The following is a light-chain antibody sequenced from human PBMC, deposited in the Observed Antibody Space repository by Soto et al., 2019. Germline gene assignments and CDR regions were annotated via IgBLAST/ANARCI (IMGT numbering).Light chain of an antibody. CDR1: QSLLHRNGHTY. CDR2: LGS. J-gene: IGKJ2*01. V-gene: IGKV2-28*01. CDR3: MQALQTRT. Sequence: DIVMTQSPLSLPVTPGEAASISCRSSQSLLHRNGHTYLDWYLQKPGQSPRLLIYLGSNRASGVPDRFSGSGSGTDFTLKISRVEAEDVGVYYCMQALQTRTFGQGTKLEIK.